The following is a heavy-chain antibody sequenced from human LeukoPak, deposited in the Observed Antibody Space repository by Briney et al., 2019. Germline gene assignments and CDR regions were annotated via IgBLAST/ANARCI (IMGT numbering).Heavy chain of an antibody. CDR2: IHYSGST. CDR3: ARSGTRASPFDP. V-gene: IGHV4-59*01. Sequence: SETLSLTCTVSGGSISSYYWSWIRQPPGKGLEWIGYIHYSGSTNYNPSLKSRVTISVDTSKNQFSLKLSSVTAADTAVYYCARSGTRASPFDPWGQGTLVTVSS. D-gene: IGHD2-2*01. J-gene: IGHJ5*02. CDR1: GGSISSYY.